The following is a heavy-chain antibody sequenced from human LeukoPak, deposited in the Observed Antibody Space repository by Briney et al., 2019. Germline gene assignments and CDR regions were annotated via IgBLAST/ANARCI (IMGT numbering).Heavy chain of an antibody. V-gene: IGHV4-34*01. CDR3: AGDSDYDFWSGYSAHYGMDV. CDR1: GGSFSGYY. J-gene: IGHJ6*02. D-gene: IGHD3-3*01. Sequence: ASETLSLTCAVYGGSFSGYYWSWIRQPPGKGLEWIGEINHSGSTNYNPSLKSRVTISVDTSKNQFSLKLSSVTAADTAVYYCAGDSDYDFWSGYSAHYGMDVWGQGTTVTVSS. CDR2: INHSGST.